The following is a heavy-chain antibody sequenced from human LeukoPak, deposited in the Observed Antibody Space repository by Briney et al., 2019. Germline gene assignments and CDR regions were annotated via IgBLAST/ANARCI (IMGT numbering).Heavy chain of an antibody. Sequence: GGSLRLSCAASGFTFSSYSMNWVRQAPGKGLEWVSSISSSSSYIYYADSVKGRFTISRDNAKNSLYLQMNSLRAEDTAVYYCARDLDCGGDCYYGAFDIWGQGTMVTVSS. V-gene: IGHV3-21*01. D-gene: IGHD2-21*01. CDR2: ISSSSSYI. CDR1: GFTFSSYS. CDR3: ARDLDCGGDCYYGAFDI. J-gene: IGHJ3*02.